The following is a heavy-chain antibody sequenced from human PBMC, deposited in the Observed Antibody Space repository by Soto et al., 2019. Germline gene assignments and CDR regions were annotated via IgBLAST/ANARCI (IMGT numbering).Heavy chain of an antibody. CDR2: ISGSGVSK. D-gene: IGHD1-26*01. CDR1: GFIFSSSA. CDR3: AKDRSPGATTWNVY. Sequence: GGSLRLTCVVSGFIFSSSAMNWVRQAPGKGLEWVSTISGSGVSKYYADSVKGRFTISRDNSNNTVSLQMNSLRAEDAAVYYCAKDRSPGATTWNVYWGQGTLVTVSS. J-gene: IGHJ4*02. V-gene: IGHV3-23*01.